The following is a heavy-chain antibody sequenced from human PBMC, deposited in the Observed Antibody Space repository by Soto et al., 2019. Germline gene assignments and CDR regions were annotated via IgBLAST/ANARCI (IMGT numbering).Heavy chain of an antibody. J-gene: IGHJ3*02. Sequence: PGGSLRLSCIASKFTFSSYAMSWVRQAPGKGLEWVSAISGSGGSTYYSDSVKGRFAVSRDNSKSTLYLHMTSLRDEDTAVYYCAKFPTGEMATVFQAFDIWGQGTMVTVSS. CDR3: AKFPTGEMATVFQAFDI. D-gene: IGHD4-4*01. V-gene: IGHV3-23*01. CDR2: ISGSGGST. CDR1: KFTFSSYA.